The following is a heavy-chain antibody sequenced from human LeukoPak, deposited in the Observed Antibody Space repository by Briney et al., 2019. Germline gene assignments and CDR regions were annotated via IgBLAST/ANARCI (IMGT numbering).Heavy chain of an antibody. CDR2: IYGGGST. V-gene: IGHV3-53*01. CDR1: GFTVSSNY. D-gene: IGHD2-15*01. Sequence: GGSLRLSCAASGFTVSSNYMSWVRQAPGKGLEWVSVIYGGGSTYYADSVKGRFTISRDNSKNTLYLQMNSLRAEDTAVYYCASQYCSGGSCPDYWGQGTLVTVSS. J-gene: IGHJ4*02. CDR3: ASQYCSGGSCPDY.